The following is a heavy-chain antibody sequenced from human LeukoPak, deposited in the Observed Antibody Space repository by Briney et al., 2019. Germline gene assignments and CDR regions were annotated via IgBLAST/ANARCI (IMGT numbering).Heavy chain of an antibody. D-gene: IGHD4-11*01. V-gene: IGHV4-39*01. CDR2: INYSGST. J-gene: IGHJ4*02. Sequence: SETLSLTCTVSGGSISSSHYYWGWIRQPPGKGLEWIGSINYSGSTYCNPSLKSRVAISVDTSKNQFSLKLSSVTAADTAVYYCARQTTVTTPFDYWGQGTLVTVSS. CDR3: ARQTTVTTPFDY. CDR1: GGSISSSHYY.